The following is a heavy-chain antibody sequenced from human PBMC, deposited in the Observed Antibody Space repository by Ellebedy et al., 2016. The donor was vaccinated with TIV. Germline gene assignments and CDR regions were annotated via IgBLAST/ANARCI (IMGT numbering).Heavy chain of an antibody. V-gene: IGHV4-4*02. CDR3: AREGDTAMVHGLDV. J-gene: IGHJ6*02. Sequence: MPSETLSLTCAVSGGSISSSNWWSWVRQPPGKGLEWIGEIYHSGSTNYNPSLKSRVTISVDKSKNQFSLKLSSVTAADTAVYYCAREGDTAMVHGLDVWGQGTAVTVSS. CDR2: IYHSGST. D-gene: IGHD5-18*01. CDR1: GGSISSSNW.